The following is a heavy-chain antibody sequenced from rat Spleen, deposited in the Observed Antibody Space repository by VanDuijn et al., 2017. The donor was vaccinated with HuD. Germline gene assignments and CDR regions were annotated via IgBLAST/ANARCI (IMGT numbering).Heavy chain of an antibody. V-gene: IGHV2-63*01. J-gene: IGHJ4*01. CDR2: MRYDGDT. Sequence: QVQLKVSGPGLVQPSQTLSLTCTVSGFSLTGNNVHWVRQPPGKGLEWMGRMRYDGDTSYNSALNSRLSVSRDTSKNQVFLKMNSLQTDDTAIYYCTRAIAADYVMAAWGQGASVTVSS. CDR3: TRAIAADYVMAA. CDR1: GFSLTGNN. D-gene: IGHD1-2*01.